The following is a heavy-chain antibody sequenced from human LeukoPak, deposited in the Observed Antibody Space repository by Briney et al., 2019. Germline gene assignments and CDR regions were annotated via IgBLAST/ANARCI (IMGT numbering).Heavy chain of an antibody. CDR3: VRVIGLAGRPKNPDY. J-gene: IGHJ4*02. CDR1: GSTFSSYS. D-gene: IGHD6-6*01. V-gene: IGHV3-21*01. CDR2: ISSSSSYI. Sequence: GGSLRLSCAASGSTFSSYSMNWVRQAPGKGLEWVSSISSSSSYIYYADSVKGRFTISRDNAKNSLFLQMDSLRAEDTAVYYCVRVIGLAGRPKNPDYWGQGTLVTVSS.